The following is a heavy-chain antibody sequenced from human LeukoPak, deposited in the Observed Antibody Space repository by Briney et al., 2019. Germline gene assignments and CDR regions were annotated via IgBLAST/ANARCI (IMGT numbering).Heavy chain of an antibody. D-gene: IGHD4-23*01. CDR2: IYTSGST. CDR3: ARATVVTPRLVDY. V-gene: IGHV4-4*07. CDR1: GGSISSYY. Sequence: PSETLSLTCTVSGGSISSYYWSWIRQPAGKGLEWIGRIYTSGSTYYNPSLKSRVTISVDTSKNQFSLKLSSVTAADTAVYYCARATVVTPRLVDYWGQGALVTVSS. J-gene: IGHJ4*02.